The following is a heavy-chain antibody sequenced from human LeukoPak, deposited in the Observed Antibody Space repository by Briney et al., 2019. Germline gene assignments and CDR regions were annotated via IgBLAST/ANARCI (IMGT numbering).Heavy chain of an antibody. J-gene: IGHJ3*02. CDR3: ASVTMIEFSAFDI. D-gene: IGHD3-22*01. Sequence: ASVKVSCKASGYTFTGYYIHWLREAPGQGLEWMGWINPDSGDTDYAQKFQGRVTMTRDTSTSTVYMELSSLRSEDTAVYYCASVTMIEFSAFDIWGQGTMVTVSS. CDR2: INPDSGDT. CDR1: GYTFTGYY. V-gene: IGHV1-2*02.